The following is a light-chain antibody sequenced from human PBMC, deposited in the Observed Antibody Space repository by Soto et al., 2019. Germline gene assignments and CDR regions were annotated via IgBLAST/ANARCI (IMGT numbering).Light chain of an antibody. J-gene: IGKJ3*01. CDR1: QDVSRY. V-gene: IGKV1-9*01. CDR2: AAS. Sequence: DIQLTQSPSFLSASVGDRVTITCRASQDVSRYLAWYQQKPGKAPNLLIYAASTLRSGGPSRFSGSGSETEFTHTISSLQPEDFATYYCQQLNSYVFACGPGTKVDI. CDR3: QQLNSYVFA.